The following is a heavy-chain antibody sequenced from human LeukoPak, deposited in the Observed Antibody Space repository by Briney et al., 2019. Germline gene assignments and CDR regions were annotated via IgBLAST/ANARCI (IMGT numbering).Heavy chain of an antibody. Sequence: PSETLSLTCTVSGGSISSHNYYWGWIRQPPGKGLEWIGSIYYSGDTYYDPSLKSRVTIFADTSENEFSLDVSSVTAADTAVYYCARPSTTGRPRPPSTYSSSSVGFDYWGQGTLVTVSS. D-gene: IGHD6-6*01. CDR3: ARPSTTGRPRPPSTYSSSSVGFDY. CDR1: GGSISSHNYY. CDR2: IYYSGDT. J-gene: IGHJ4*02. V-gene: IGHV4-39*01.